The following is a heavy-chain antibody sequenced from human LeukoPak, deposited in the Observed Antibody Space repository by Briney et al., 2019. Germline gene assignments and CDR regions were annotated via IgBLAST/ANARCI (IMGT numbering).Heavy chain of an antibody. CDR3: VREGVGVTLGA. CDR2: IKQDGSEK. D-gene: IGHD3-16*01. Sequence: GGSLRLSCAASGFTFSSYWMSWVRQAPGKGLEWVANIKQDGSEKYYVDSVKGRFTISRDNAKNSLYLQMNSLRAEDSAVYYCVREGVGVTLGAWGQGTLVTVSS. V-gene: IGHV3-7*01. J-gene: IGHJ5*02. CDR1: GFTFSSYW.